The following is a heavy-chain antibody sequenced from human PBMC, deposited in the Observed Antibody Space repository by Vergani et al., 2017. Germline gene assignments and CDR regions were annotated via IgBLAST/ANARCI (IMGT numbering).Heavy chain of an antibody. CDR2: ITYNGGRT. CDR3: AKDYNIMGALHY. Sequence: EVQLLESGGGLVQPGGSLRLTCAASEFTFSNYAMNWVRQAPGKGLEWVSTITYNGGRTYYADSVTGRFTISRDNSKNTLFLQLKTLRAEDTGVYYCAKDYNIMGALHYWGQGTLVAVSS. J-gene: IGHJ4*02. CDR1: EFTFSNYA. V-gene: IGHV3-23*01. D-gene: IGHD5-12*01.